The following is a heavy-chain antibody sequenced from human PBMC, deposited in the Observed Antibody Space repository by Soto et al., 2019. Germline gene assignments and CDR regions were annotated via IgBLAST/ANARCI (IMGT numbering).Heavy chain of an antibody. CDR3: ARDWGTPGRGSAVGYYYHYGMDV. Sequence: EVQLVESGGGLVQPGGSLRLSCLASEFTFNTYWMNWVRQTPGKGLEWVANIKDDGREKYYVDSVKCRFTISRDNAKNSMYLQMNRLRGEDTAVYYCARDWGTPGRGSAVGYYYHYGMDVWGQGTTVTVSS. CDR2: IKDDGREK. D-gene: IGHD6-13*01. CDR1: EFTFNTYW. J-gene: IGHJ6*02. V-gene: IGHV3-7*05.